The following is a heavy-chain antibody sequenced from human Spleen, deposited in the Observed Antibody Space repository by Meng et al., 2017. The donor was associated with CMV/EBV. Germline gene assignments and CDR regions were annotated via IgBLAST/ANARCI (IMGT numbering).Heavy chain of an antibody. J-gene: IGHJ5*01. CDR2: ISRKSAYM. D-gene: IGHD1-26*01. CDR3: ARDSSAVHNWLDS. V-gene: IGHV3-21*01. Sequence: ADSGFDFSNYTMNWVRQAPGKGLERVSSISRKSAYMYSTDSVKGRFTISRDNAKNSLFLQMNSLTVEDTAVYYCARDSSAVHNWLDSWGQGTLVTVSS. CDR1: GFDFSNYT.